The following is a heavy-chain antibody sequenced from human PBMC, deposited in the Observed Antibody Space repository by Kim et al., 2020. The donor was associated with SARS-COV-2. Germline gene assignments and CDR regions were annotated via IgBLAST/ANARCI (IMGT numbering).Heavy chain of an antibody. CDR2: IYYSGST. Sequence: SETLSLTCTVSGGSISSGGYYWSWIRQHPGKGLEWIGYIYYSGSTYYNPSLKSRVTISVDTSKNQFSLKLSSVTAADTAVYYCARDSIRVVPAAIHHHAAHEGAFDIWGQGTMVTVSS. D-gene: IGHD2-2*02. CDR1: GGSISSGGYY. J-gene: IGHJ3*02. V-gene: IGHV4-31*03. CDR3: ARDSIRVVPAAIHHHAAHEGAFDI.